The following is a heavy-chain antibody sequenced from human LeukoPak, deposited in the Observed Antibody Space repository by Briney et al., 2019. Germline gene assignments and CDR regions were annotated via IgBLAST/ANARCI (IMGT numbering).Heavy chain of an antibody. CDR1: GYTFTSYY. J-gene: IGHJ5*02. Sequence: ASVKVSCKASGYTFTSYYMHWVRQAPGQGLEWMGIINPSGGSTSYAQKFQGRVTMTGDTSTSTVYMELSSLGSEDTAVYYCARDYGSVYNWFDPWGQGTLVTVSS. V-gene: IGHV1-46*01. D-gene: IGHD3-10*01. CDR2: INPSGGST. CDR3: ARDYGSVYNWFDP.